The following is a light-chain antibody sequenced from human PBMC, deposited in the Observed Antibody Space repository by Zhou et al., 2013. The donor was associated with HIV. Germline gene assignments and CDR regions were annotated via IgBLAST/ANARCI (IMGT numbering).Light chain of an antibody. Sequence: DIQMTQSPPSLSASVGDSVSITCRASQSISSWLAWYQQKPGKAPKLLIYKASSLESGVPSRFSGGGSGTDFTLTISNLQRDDFATYYCQQNYIAPLTFGGGTRVEIK. J-gene: IGKJ4*01. CDR1: QSISSW. V-gene: IGKV1-5*03. CDR2: KAS. CDR3: QQNYIAPLT.